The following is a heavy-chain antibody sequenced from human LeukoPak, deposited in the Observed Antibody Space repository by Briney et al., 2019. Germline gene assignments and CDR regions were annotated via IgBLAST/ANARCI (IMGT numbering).Heavy chain of an antibody. D-gene: IGHD2-2*01. Sequence: PSETLSLTCTVSGGSMSSYYWSWIRQPPGKELEWIGYIYYSGSTVYSPSLKSRVTISLDTSKDQFSLNLSSVTATDTAVYYCARDISVPPYFYYYYMDVWGKGTTVTVSS. J-gene: IGHJ6*03. CDR2: IYYSGST. CDR3: ARDISVPPYFYYYYMDV. CDR1: GGSMSSYY. V-gene: IGHV4-59*01.